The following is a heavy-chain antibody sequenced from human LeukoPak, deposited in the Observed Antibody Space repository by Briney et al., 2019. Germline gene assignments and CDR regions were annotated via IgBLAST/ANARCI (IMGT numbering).Heavy chain of an antibody. CDR1: GFTFSSYW. CDR2: IKQDESEK. CDR3: ARYWSGGSCYDY. D-gene: IGHD2-15*01. Sequence: GGSLRLSCEASGFTFSSYWMSWVRQAPGKGLEWVANIKQDESEKYYADSVKGRFTISRDNAKNSLHLQMNSLRAEDTAVYYCARYWSGGSCYDYWGQGTLVTVSS. V-gene: IGHV3-7*01. J-gene: IGHJ4*02.